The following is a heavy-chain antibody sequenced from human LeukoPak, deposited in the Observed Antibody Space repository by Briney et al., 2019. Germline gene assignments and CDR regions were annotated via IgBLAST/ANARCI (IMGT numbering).Heavy chain of an antibody. J-gene: IGHJ4*02. V-gene: IGHV1-2*02. CDR1: GYTFTGYY. CDR3: ARAEAVYFFDY. CDR2: VNPNSGGT. Sequence: ASVKVSCKASGYTFTGYYIHWVRQAPGQGLEWMGWVNPNSGGTRYIQKFQGRVTMTRDTSISTTYMELSRLTSDDTAVYYCARAEAVYFFDYWGQGTLVTVSS.